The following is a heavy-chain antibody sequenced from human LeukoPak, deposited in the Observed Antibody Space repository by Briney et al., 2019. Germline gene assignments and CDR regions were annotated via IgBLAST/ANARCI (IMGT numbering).Heavy chain of an antibody. Sequence: SGPTLVNPTQTLTLTCTFSGFSLSTSGMCVSWIRQPPGKALEWLARIDWDDDKYYSTSLKTRLTISKDTSKNQVVLTMTNMDPVDTATYYCARSATYYYDSSGQLNFDYWGQGTPVTVSS. J-gene: IGHJ4*02. V-gene: IGHV2-70*11. CDR2: IDWDDDK. CDR1: GFSLSTSGMC. CDR3: ARSATYYYDSSGQLNFDY. D-gene: IGHD3-22*01.